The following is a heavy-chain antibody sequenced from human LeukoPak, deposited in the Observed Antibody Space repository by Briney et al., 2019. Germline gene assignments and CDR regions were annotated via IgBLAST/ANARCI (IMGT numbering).Heavy chain of an antibody. J-gene: IGHJ4*02. Sequence: RTSETLSLTCAVYGGSFSGYYWSWIRQPPGKGLEWIGEINHSGSTNYNPSLKSRVTISVDTSKNQFSLKLSSVTAADTAVYYCARATIFGYFDYWGQGTLVTVSS. V-gene: IGHV4-34*01. CDR2: INHSGST. D-gene: IGHD3-3*01. CDR1: GGSFSGYY. CDR3: ARATIFGYFDY.